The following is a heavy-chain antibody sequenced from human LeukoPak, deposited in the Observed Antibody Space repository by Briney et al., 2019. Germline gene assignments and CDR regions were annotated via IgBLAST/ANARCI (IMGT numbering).Heavy chain of an antibody. V-gene: IGHV3-23*01. Sequence: PGGSLRLSRATSGFTFSSYAMSWVRQAPGKGLEWVSAISGSGGSTYYADSVKGRFTISRDNSKNTLYLQMNSLRAEDTAVYYCAKALAVAGHYYFDYWGQGTLVTVS. J-gene: IGHJ4*02. D-gene: IGHD6-19*01. CDR2: ISGSGGST. CDR3: AKALAVAGHYYFDY. CDR1: GFTFSSYA.